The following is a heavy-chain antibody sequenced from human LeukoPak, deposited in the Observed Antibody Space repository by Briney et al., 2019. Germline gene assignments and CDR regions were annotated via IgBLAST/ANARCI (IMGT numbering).Heavy chain of an antibody. CDR3: ARGVRDGSWRFQNFDY. V-gene: IGHV6-1*01. CDR1: GDSVSSNSAA. Sequence: SQTLSLTCAISGDSVSSNSAAWNWIRQSPSRGLEWLGRTYYRSKWYNDYAVSVKSRITINPDTSKNQFSLQLNSVTPEDTAVYYCARGVRDGSWRFQNFDYWGQGDLVTVSS. J-gene: IGHJ4*02. CDR2: TYYRSKWYN. D-gene: IGHD6-13*01.